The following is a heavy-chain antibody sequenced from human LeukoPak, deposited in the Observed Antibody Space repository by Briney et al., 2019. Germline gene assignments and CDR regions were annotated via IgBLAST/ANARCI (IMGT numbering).Heavy chain of an antibody. J-gene: IGHJ4*02. V-gene: IGHV3-23*01. Sequence: GGSLRLSXAASGFTFSSYAVSWVRQAPGKGLEWVSTLSGSGGNTYYADSVKGRVTISRDNSKNTLYLQMNSLRAEDTAVYHCAKGSYYYDSADYFDYWGQGTLVTVSS. CDR3: AKGSYYYDSADYFDY. D-gene: IGHD3-22*01. CDR1: GFTFSSYA. CDR2: LSGSGGNT.